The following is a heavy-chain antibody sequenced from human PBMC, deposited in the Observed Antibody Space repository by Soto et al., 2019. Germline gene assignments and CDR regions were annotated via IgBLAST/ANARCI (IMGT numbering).Heavy chain of an antibody. V-gene: IGHV2-5*02. CDR2: IYWDDDK. CDR1: GFSLSTSGVG. CDR3: AHSFPVGATPAR. D-gene: IGHD1-26*01. Sequence: QITLKESGPTLVKPTQTLTLTCTFSGFSLSTSGVGVGWIRQPPGKALEWLALIYWDDDKRYSPSLKSRLTITKDTSKNQVVLTMTNMVPVDTATYYCAHSFPVGATPARWGQGTLVTVSS. J-gene: IGHJ4*02.